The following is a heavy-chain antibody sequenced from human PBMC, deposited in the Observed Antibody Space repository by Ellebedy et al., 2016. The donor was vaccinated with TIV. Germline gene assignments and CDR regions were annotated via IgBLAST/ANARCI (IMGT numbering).Heavy chain of an antibody. CDR2: INYDGSDK. V-gene: IGHV3-7*03. D-gene: IGHD3-10*01. CDR1: GFTFRNYW. Sequence: GESLKISCAASGFTFRNYWMAWVRQAPGKGLEWVANINYDGSDKNYVDSVKGRFTISRDNAENSLSLQMNSPRAGDTAVYYCARYGIRDTGAYSFDYWGQGTLVTVSS. J-gene: IGHJ4*02. CDR3: ARYGIRDTGAYSFDY.